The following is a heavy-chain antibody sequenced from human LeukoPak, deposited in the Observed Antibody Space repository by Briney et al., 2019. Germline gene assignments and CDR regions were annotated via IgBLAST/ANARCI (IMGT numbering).Heavy chain of an antibody. Sequence: SETLSLTCTVSGGSISSYYWSWSRQPPRKGLEWIGYIYYSGSTNYNPSLKSRVTISVDTSKNQFSLKLSSVTAADTAVYYCARGYCSGGSCYRGYFDYWGQGTLVTVSS. CDR2: IYYSGST. D-gene: IGHD2-15*01. CDR3: ARGYCSGGSCYRGYFDY. CDR1: GGSISSYY. V-gene: IGHV4-59*01. J-gene: IGHJ4*02.